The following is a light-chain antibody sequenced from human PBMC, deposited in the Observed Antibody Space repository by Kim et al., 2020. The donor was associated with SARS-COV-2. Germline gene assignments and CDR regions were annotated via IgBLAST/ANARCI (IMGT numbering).Light chain of an antibody. CDR3: QQYYDWPWT. CDR1: QSISTN. CDR2: TAS. J-gene: IGKJ1*01. Sequence: EIVMTQSPATLSVPPGEGVTLSCRASQSISTNLGWYQQKPGQAPRLLIYTASTRATGIPARFSGSGSGTEFTLTISSLQSEDFAVYSCQQYYDWPWTFGQGTKVEIK. V-gene: IGKV3-15*01.